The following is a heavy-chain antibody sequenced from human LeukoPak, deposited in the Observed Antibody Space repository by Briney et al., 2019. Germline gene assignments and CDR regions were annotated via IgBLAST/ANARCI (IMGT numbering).Heavy chain of an antibody. V-gene: IGHV4-61*02. CDR3: ARDITSGLGKLYYYYYVDV. CDR2: IYTSGST. J-gene: IGHJ6*03. Sequence: PSETLSLTCTVSGGSISSGSYYWSWIRQPAGKGLEWIGRIYTSGSTNYNPSLKSRVTISVDTSKSQFSLKLSSVTAADTAVYYCARDITSGLGKLYYYYYVDVWGKGTTVTVSS. D-gene: IGHD3-10*01. CDR1: GGSISSGSYY.